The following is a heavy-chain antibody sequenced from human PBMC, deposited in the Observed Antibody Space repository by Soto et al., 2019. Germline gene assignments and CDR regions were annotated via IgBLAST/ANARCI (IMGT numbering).Heavy chain of an antibody. J-gene: IGHJ4*02. CDR1: GFAFGSYG. CDR2: ISYDGSNE. V-gene: IGHV3-30*18. CDR3: AKDGNVYTSGWYAPSLDY. D-gene: IGHD6-19*01. Sequence: GGSLRLSCAASGFAFGSYGMHWVRQAPGKGLEWVALISYDGSNEYYADSVKGRFTISRDNSKNTLYLQVNSLRAEDTAVYYCAKDGNVYTSGWYAPSLDYWGQGTLVTVSS.